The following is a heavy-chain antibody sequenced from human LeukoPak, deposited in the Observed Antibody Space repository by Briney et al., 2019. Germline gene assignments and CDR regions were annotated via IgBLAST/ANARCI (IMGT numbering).Heavy chain of an antibody. CDR1: DYFISTGYY. Sequence: PSETLSLTCTVSDYFISTGYYWGWIRQSPGKGLEWIGSLFQSGTTHYNPSLKSRVTISVDTSKNQFSLKLSSVTAADTAVYYCARALGDYVWGSYREVLVDYWGQGTLVTVSS. CDR2: LFQSGTT. J-gene: IGHJ4*02. CDR3: ARALGDYVWGSYREVLVDY. D-gene: IGHD3-16*01. V-gene: IGHV4-38-2*02.